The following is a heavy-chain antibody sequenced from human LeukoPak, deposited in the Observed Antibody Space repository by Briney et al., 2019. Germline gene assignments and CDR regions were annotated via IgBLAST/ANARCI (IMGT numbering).Heavy chain of an antibody. V-gene: IGHV4-4*07. D-gene: IGHD6-19*01. CDR3: ARDSLVAGTRFDY. Sequence: KPSETLSLTCTVSGGSISSYHWSWIRQPAGKGLEWIGRIYTSGSTNYNPSLRSRVTMSVDTSKNQFSLKVSSVTAADTAVYYCARDSLVAGTRFDYWGQGTLVTVSS. CDR2: IYTSGST. J-gene: IGHJ4*02. CDR1: GGSISSYH.